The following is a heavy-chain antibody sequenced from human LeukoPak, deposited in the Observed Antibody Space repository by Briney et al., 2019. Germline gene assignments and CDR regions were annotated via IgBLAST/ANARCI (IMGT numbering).Heavy chain of an antibody. CDR1: GYTFTGYY. CDR3: ATHGYYDSSGYYYVDY. D-gene: IGHD3-22*01. V-gene: IGHV1-24*01. Sequence: ASVKVSCKASGYTFTGYYMHWVRQAPGQGLEWMGGFDPEDGETIYAQKFQGRVTMTEDTSTDTAYMELSSLRSEDTAVYYCATHGYYDSSGYYYVDYWGQGTLVTVSS. J-gene: IGHJ4*02. CDR2: FDPEDGET.